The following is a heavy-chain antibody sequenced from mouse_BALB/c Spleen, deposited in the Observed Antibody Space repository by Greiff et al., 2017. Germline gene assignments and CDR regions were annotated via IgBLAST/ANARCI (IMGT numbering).Heavy chain of an antibody. CDR1: GYSITSDYA. J-gene: IGHJ4*01. Sequence: EVKLMESGPGLVKPSQSLSLTCTVTGYSITSDYAWNWIRQFPGNKLEWMGYISYSGSTSYNPSLKSRISITRDTSKNQFFLQLNSVTTEDTATYYCARSRNWDRAMDYWGQGTSVTVSS. D-gene: IGHD4-1*01. CDR3: ARSRNWDRAMDY. V-gene: IGHV3-2*02. CDR2: ISYSGST.